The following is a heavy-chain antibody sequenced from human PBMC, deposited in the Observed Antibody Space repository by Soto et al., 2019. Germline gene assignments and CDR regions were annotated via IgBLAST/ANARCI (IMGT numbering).Heavy chain of an antibody. D-gene: IGHD6-25*01. CDR3: AKTSGEQRLKYYCSMLF. CDR2: ISAYNGNT. CDR1: GYTFSSYG. J-gene: IGHJ6*03. V-gene: IGHV1-18*01. Sequence: ASVKVSCKASGYTFSSYGISWVRQAPGQGLEWMGWISAYNGNTNYAQKLQGRVTMTTDTSTSTAYMELRSLRSDDTAVYYCAKTSGEQRLKYYCSMLFSGKGTTDTVSS.